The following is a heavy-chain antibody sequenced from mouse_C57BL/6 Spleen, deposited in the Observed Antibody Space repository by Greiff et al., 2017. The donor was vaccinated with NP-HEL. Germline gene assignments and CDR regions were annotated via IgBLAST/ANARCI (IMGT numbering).Heavy chain of an antibody. V-gene: IGHV5-4*01. Sequence: EVQLVESGGGLVKPGGSLKLSCAASGFTFSSYAMSWVRQTPEKRLEWVATISDGGSYTYYPDNVKGRFTISRDNAKNNLYLQMSHLKSEDTAMYYCARGSYYYGSSYLYWYFDVWGTGTTVTVSS. D-gene: IGHD1-1*01. CDR3: ARGSYYYGSSYLYWYFDV. CDR2: ISDGGSYT. CDR1: GFTFSSYA. J-gene: IGHJ1*03.